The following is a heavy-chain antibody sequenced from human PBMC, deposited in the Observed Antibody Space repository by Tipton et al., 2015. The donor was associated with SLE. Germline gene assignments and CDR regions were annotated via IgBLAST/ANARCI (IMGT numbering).Heavy chain of an antibody. CDR2: IYYGGTA. CDR3: ARSEYSDGLLAY. Sequence: LRLSCTVSGGSISTYYWSWIRQPPGRGLEWIGFIYYGGTANNNPSLKSRVTISVDRSKNQFSLRLSSVTAADTAVYYCARSEYSDGLLAYWGQGTLGTVSS. J-gene: IGHJ4*02. D-gene: IGHD5-12*01. V-gene: IGHV4-59*01. CDR1: GGSISTYY.